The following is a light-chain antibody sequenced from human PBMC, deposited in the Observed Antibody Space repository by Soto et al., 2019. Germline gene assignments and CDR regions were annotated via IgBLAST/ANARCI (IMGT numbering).Light chain of an antibody. J-gene: IGKJ2*01. Sequence: EIVMTQSPATLSVSPGERATLSCRASQSVSSNLAWYQQKPGQAPRLLIYGASTRATGIPARFSGSGSGTEFTLTISRLQSEDFAVYYCQQYNNWQYTLGQGTKLEIK. CDR1: QSVSSN. CDR2: GAS. CDR3: QQYNNWQYT. V-gene: IGKV3-15*01.